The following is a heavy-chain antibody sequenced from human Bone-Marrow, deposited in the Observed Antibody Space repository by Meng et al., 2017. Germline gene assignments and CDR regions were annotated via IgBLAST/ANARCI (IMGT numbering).Heavy chain of an antibody. V-gene: IGHV4-4*02. CDR1: GGSISRRYW. Sequence: QGTGPGLGKPFGPPSLWCSVSGGSISRRYWLSWVRQPTGKGLEWIGEIYHSGSTNYNPSLKSRVTISVDQSKNQFSLKLSSVTAADTAVYYCARSRGLYYGSGSYYSNWFDPWGQGTLVTVSS. CDR2: IYHSGST. D-gene: IGHD3-10*01. J-gene: IGHJ5*02. CDR3: ARSRGLYYGSGSYYSNWFDP.